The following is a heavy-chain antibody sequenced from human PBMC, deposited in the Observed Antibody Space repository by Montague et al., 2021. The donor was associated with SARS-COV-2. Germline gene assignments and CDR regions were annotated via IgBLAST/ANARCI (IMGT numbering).Heavy chain of an antibody. CDR3: ARGYSHCSGGSCVFDY. CDR1: GGSISNYY. J-gene: IGHJ4*02. D-gene: IGHD2-15*01. Sequence: SETLSLTCTLSGGSISNYYWSWIRQPAGKGLEWIGRIYSSGSTNYNPSLKSRISMSVDTSKNQFSLKLSSVTAADTAIYYCARGYSHCSGGSCVFDYWGQGTLVTVSS. V-gene: IGHV4-4*07. CDR2: IYSSGST.